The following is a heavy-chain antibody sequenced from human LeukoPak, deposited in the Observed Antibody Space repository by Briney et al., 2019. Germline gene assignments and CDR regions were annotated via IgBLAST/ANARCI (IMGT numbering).Heavy chain of an antibody. CDR3: ARFYSSSWFY. CDR2: IIPILGIA. J-gene: IGHJ4*02. CDR1: GGTFSSYA. V-gene: IGHV1-69*04. Sequence: ASVRVSCKASGGTFSSYAISWVRQAPGQGLEWMGRIIPILGIANYAQKFQGRVTITADKSTSTAYMELSSLRSEDTAVYYCARFYSSSWFYWGQGTLVTVSS. D-gene: IGHD6-13*01.